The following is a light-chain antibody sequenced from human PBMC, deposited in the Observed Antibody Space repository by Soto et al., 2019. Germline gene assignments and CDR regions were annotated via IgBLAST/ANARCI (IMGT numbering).Light chain of an antibody. CDR1: SSNIGAGYD. V-gene: IGLV1-40*01. Sequence: VLTQPPSVSGAPGQRVTISCTGSSSNIGAGYDVHWYQQLPGTAPKLLIYGNSNRPSGVPDRFSGSKSGTSASLAITGLQAEDEADYYCQSYDSSLSGAVFGGGTKLTVL. CDR2: GNS. CDR3: QSYDSSLSGAV. J-gene: IGLJ2*01.